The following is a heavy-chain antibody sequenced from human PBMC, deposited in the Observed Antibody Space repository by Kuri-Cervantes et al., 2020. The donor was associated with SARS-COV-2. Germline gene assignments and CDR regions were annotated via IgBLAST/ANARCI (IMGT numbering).Heavy chain of an antibody. CDR1: GDSVSSNSAA. V-gene: IGHV6-1*01. D-gene: IGHD6-13*01. J-gene: IGHJ4*02. CDR3: ARDAPAAAGTLPY. CDR2: TYYRSKWYN. Sequence: SCAISGDSVSSNSAAWNWIRQSPSRGLEWLGRTYYRSKWYNDYAISVKSRITIKPDTSKNQFSLQLKSVTPEDTAVYYCARDAPAAAGTLPYWGQGTLVTVSS.